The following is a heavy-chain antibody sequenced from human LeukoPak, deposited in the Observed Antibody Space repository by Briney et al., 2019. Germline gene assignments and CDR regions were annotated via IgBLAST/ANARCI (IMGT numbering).Heavy chain of an antibody. D-gene: IGHD4-17*01. CDR1: GFTFSSYA. J-gene: IGHJ4*02. V-gene: IGHV3-23*01. Sequence: PGGSLRLSCAASGFTFSSYAMSWVRQAPGKGLEWVSAISGSGGSTYYADSVKGRFTISRDNSKNTLYLQMNSLRAEDTAVYYCAKGDYGDYVPWSVSSKWGQGTLVTVSS. CDR3: AKGDYGDYVPWSVSSK. CDR2: ISGSGGST.